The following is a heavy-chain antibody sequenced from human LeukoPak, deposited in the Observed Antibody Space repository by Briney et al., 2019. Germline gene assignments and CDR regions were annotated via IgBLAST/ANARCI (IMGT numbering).Heavy chain of an antibody. J-gene: IGHJ4*02. D-gene: IGHD2-15*01. CDR1: GFTFSSYW. CDR2: IKQDGSEK. Sequence: QPGGSLRLSCAASGFTFSSYWMSWVRQAPGKGLEWVANIKQDGSEKYYVDSVKGRFTISRDNAKNSLYLQMNSLRAEDTAVYYCARDSLYCSGGSCYPSFDYWGQETLVTVSS. V-gene: IGHV3-7*01. CDR3: ARDSLYCSGGSCYPSFDY.